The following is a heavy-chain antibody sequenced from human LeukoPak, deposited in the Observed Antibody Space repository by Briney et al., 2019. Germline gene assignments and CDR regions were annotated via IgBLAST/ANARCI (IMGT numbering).Heavy chain of an antibody. J-gene: IGHJ4*02. CDR3: ARGGAATFDY. Sequence: SETLSLTCAVSGGSISSGGYSWSWLRQPPGKGLEWSGYIYHSGSTYYNPSLKSRVTISVDRSKNQFSLKLSSVTAADTAVYYCARGGAATFDYWGQGTLVTVSS. V-gene: IGHV4-30-2*01. D-gene: IGHD6-25*01. CDR2: IYHSGST. CDR1: GGSISSGGYS.